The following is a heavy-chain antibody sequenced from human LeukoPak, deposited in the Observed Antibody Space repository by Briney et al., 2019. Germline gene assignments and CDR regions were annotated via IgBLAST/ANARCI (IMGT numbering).Heavy chain of an antibody. V-gene: IGHV3-23*01. CDR2: ISGSGGST. CDR3: AKTTGYCSSTSCYTQFVDY. J-gene: IGHJ4*02. Sequence: PGGSLRLSCAASGFTFSSYAMGWVRQAPGKGLEWVSAISGSGGSTYYADSVKGRFTISRDNSKNTLYLQMNSLRAEDTAVYYCAKTTGYCSSTSCYTQFVDYWGQGTLVTVSS. CDR1: GFTFSSYA. D-gene: IGHD2-2*02.